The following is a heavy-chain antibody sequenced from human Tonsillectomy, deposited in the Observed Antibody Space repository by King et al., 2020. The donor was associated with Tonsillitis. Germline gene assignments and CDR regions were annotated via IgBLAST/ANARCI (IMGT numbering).Heavy chain of an antibody. D-gene: IGHD4-17*01. V-gene: IGHV3-7*01. CDR2: IKEHGSDK. Sequence: VQLVESGGGLVQPGESLRLSCAASGFTFSMYWMSWVRQAPGKGLEWVANIKEHGSDKHYVDSVRSRFIISRDDAKNSLYLQMNNLRAEDTAMYYFAGQRYGDEGGYFDYWGQGTLVTVSS. J-gene: IGHJ4*02. CDR1: GFTFSMYW. CDR3: AGQRYGDEGGYFDY.